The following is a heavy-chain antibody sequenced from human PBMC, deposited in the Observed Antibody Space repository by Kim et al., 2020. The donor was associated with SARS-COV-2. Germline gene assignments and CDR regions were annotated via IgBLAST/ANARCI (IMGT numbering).Heavy chain of an antibody. J-gene: IGHJ6*03. CDR3: ARLMGYYMDV. Sequence: SYNPPLKSRVTLSVDTSKNQFSLKLSSVTAADTAVYYCARLMGYYMDVWGKGTTVTVSS. D-gene: IGHD3-10*01. V-gene: IGHV4-39*01.